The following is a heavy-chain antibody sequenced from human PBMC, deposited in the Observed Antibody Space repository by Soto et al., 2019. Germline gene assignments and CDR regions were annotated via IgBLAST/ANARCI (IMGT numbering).Heavy chain of an antibody. V-gene: IGHV2-5*01. CDR3: AHRRGGYDH. D-gene: IGHD5-12*01. J-gene: IGHJ5*02. CDR2: IYWNDDK. Sequence: QITLKESGPTLVNPTQTLTLTCTFSGFSLSTSGVGVGWIRQPPGKALECLAVIYWNDDKRYSPSLKSRLSITKDTSKNLVVLSMTNMGPVDTATYYCAHRRGGYDHWGQGTLVTVSS. CDR1: GFSLSTSGVG.